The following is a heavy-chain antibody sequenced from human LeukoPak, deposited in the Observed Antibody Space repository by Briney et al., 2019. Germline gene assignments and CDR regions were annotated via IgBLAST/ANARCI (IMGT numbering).Heavy chain of an antibody. V-gene: IGHV3-66*01. D-gene: IGHD4-17*01. Sequence: RSLRLSCAASGITFSSHYMTWVRQAPGKGLEWVSVIDSGGSTNSADYVKGRFSVSRDNSKNTLYLQMNSLRVEDTAVYYCARTYGDYDYYYGMDVWGQGTTVTVSS. CDR3: ARTYGDYDYYYGMDV. CDR1: GITFSSHY. CDR2: IDSGGST. J-gene: IGHJ6*01.